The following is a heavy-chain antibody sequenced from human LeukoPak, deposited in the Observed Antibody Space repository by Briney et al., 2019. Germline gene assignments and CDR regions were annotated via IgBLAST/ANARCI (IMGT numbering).Heavy chain of an antibody. J-gene: IGHJ6*02. CDR1: GGSISSYY. V-gene: IGHV4-4*07. CDR2: IYTSGST. CDR3: ARVQEYYDFWSGYYKSYGMDV. Sequence: PSETLSLTCTVSGGSISSYYWSWIRQPAGKGLEWIGRIYTSGSTNYNPSLKSRVTMSVDTSKNQFSPKLSSVTAADTAVYYCARVQEYYDFWSGYYKSYGMDVWGQGTTVTVSS. D-gene: IGHD3-3*01.